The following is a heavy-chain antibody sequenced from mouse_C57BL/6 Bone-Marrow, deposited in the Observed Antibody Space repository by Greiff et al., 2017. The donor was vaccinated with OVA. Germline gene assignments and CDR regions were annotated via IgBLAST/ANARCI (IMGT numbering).Heavy chain of an antibody. Sequence: QVQLKESGPGLVQPSQSLSITCTVSGFSLTSYGVHWVRQSPGKGLEWLGVIWRGGSTDYNAAFMSRLSITKDNSKSQVFFKMNSLQADDTAIYYCAKTRGLRRFSPWFAYWGQGTLVTVSA. D-gene: IGHD2-4*01. V-gene: IGHV2-5*01. CDR3: AKTRGLRRFSPWFAY. J-gene: IGHJ3*01. CDR2: IWRGGST. CDR1: GFSLTSYG.